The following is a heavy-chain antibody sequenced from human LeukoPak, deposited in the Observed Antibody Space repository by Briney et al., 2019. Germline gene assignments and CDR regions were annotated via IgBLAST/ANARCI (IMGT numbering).Heavy chain of an antibody. V-gene: IGHV3-7*01. CDR1: GFTFSSYW. J-gene: IGHJ4*02. Sequence: GGSLRLSCAASGFTFSSYWMSWVRQAPGKGLEWVANIKQDGSEKYYVDSVKGRFTISRDNAKNSLYLQMNSLRAEDTAVYYCARGCGYYDFWSGYQWVYYFDYWGQGTLVTVSS. CDR2: IKQDGSEK. CDR3: ARGCGYYDFWSGYQWVYYFDY. D-gene: IGHD3-3*01.